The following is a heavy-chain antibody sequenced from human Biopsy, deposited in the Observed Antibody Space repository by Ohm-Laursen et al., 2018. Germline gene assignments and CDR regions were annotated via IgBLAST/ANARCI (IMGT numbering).Heavy chain of an antibody. CDR1: GTSFNDYS. J-gene: IGHJ6*02. Sequence: GTLSLTCAVFGTSFNDYSWTWIRQPPGKGLEWIGEVNHSGSTKYSPSLKSRVTISGDTSQNQFFLKLTSVTAADTAVYYCARGLLKTKYTTSWYGLATYPKPSGYYSWGLDVWGQGTTVTVSS. CDR3: ARGLLKTKYTTSWYGLATYPKPSGYYSWGLDV. V-gene: IGHV4-34*01. D-gene: IGHD6-13*01. CDR2: VNHSGST.